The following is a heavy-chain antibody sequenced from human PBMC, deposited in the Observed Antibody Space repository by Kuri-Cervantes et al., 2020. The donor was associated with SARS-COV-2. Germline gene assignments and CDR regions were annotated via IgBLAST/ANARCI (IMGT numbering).Heavy chain of an antibody. D-gene: IGHD3-10*01. Sequence: GSLRLSCTVSGCSISSDYWSWIRQSPGKGLEWIGHIYYSGSSSYNPSFRSRLTISVDTSKRQIFLRLTSVTAADTAVYFCARVLSQWFGDGRSQSNDAFDLWGQGTMVTVSS. J-gene: IGHJ3*01. CDR3: ARVLSQWFGDGRSQSNDAFDL. V-gene: IGHV4-59*01. CDR1: GCSISSDY. CDR2: IYYSGSS.